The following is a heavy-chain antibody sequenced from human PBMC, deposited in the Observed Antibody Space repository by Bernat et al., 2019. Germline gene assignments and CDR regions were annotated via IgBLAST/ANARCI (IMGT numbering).Heavy chain of an antibody. V-gene: IGHV3-30-3*01. CDR2: ISYGGSNI. Sequence: QVLLVESGGGVVQPGRSLRLSCSASGFTFSSYAMHWVCQAPGTGLEWVAVISYGGSNIYYADSVKGRFSITRDNSKNTLCLQMNSLRAEDTAVYYCERDRNDLTYDYGDYHDYWGQGTLVTVSS. CDR1: GFTFSSYA. D-gene: IGHD4-17*01. CDR3: ERDRNDLTYDYGDYHDY. J-gene: IGHJ4*02.